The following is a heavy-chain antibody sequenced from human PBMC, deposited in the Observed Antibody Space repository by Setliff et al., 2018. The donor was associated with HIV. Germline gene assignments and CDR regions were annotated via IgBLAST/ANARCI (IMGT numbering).Heavy chain of an antibody. J-gene: IGHJ4*02. V-gene: IGHV4-39*07. CDR1: GDSITSRNYH. D-gene: IGHD3-22*01. Sequence: SETLSLTCAVSGDSITSRNYHWDWVRQPPGKGLEWIGSIYYSGNTYYNPSLKSRVSISVDTSKNQFSLKLSSVTAADTAVYYCAREAVSDSSGYYYIPDYWGQGTLVTVSS. CDR2: IYYSGNT. CDR3: AREAVSDSSGYYYIPDY.